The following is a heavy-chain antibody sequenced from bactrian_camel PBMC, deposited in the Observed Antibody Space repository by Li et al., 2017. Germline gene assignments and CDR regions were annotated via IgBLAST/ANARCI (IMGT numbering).Heavy chain of an antibody. CDR2: IARDGGT. CDR3: AASWDVSAKTALETMIRPEFGY. V-gene: IGHV3S55*01. CDR1: GYAIGSYC. Sequence: HVQLVESGGGSVQAGGSLRLSCTASGYAIGSYCMAWFRQAPGKAREEVASIARDGGTSHADSVKGRFTISQDNAKNTVYLQMNSLKPEDTAMYYCAASWDVSAKTALETMIRPEFGYWGQGTQVTVS. D-gene: IGHD4*01. J-gene: IGHJ6*01.